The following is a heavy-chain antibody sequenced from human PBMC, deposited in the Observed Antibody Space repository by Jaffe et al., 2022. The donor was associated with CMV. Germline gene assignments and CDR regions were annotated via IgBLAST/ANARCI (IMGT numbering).Heavy chain of an antibody. CDR3: ARLDDPDY. D-gene: IGHD1-1*01. Sequence: QVQLQQWGAGLLKPSETLSLTCAVYGGSFSGYYWSWIRQPPGKGLEWIGEINHSGSTNYNPSLKSRVTISVDTSKNQFSLKLSSVTAADTAVYYCARLDDPDYWGQGTLVTVSS. CDR2: INHSGST. J-gene: IGHJ4*02. V-gene: IGHV4-34*01. CDR1: GGSFSGYY.